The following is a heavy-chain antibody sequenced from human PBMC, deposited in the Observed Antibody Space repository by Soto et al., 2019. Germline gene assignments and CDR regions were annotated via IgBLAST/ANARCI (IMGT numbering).Heavy chain of an antibody. CDR2: IYYSGST. CDR3: ARRARYYYDSSGQSNWFDP. CDR1: GGSISSSSYY. J-gene: IGHJ5*02. V-gene: IGHV4-39*01. Sequence: PSETLSLTCTVSGGSISSSSYYWGWIRQPPGKGLEWIGSIYYSGSTYYNPSLKSRVTISVDTSKNQFSLKLSSVTAADTAVYYCARRARYYYDSSGQSNWFDPWGQGTLVTVSS. D-gene: IGHD3-22*01.